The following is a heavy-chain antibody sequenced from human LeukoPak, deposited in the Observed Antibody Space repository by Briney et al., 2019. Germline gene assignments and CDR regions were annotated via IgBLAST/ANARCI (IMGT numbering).Heavy chain of an antibody. D-gene: IGHD3-3*01. J-gene: IGHJ4*02. V-gene: IGHV4-61*02. Sequence: SQTLSLTCTVSGGSISSGSYYWSWIRQPAGKGLEWIGRIYTSGSTNYNPSLKSRVTISVDTSKNQFSLKLSSVTAADTAVYYCARLFWSGYYDYWGQGTLVTVSS. CDR3: ARLFWSGYYDY. CDR1: GGSISSGSYY. CDR2: IYTSGST.